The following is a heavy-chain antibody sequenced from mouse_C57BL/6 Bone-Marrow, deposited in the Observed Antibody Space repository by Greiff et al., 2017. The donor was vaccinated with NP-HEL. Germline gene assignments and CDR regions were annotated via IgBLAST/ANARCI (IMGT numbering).Heavy chain of an antibody. CDR3: ARGAFSSPFDY. J-gene: IGHJ2*01. CDR2: INPYNGGT. CDR1: GYTFTDYY. V-gene: IGHV1-19*01. Sequence: EVQLQQSGPVLVKPGASVKMSCKASGYTFTDYYMNWVKQSHGKSLEWIGVINPYNGGTSYNQKFKGKATLTVDKSSSTAYMELNSLTSEDSAVYYCARGAFSSPFDYWGQGTTLTVSS. D-gene: IGHD1-1*01.